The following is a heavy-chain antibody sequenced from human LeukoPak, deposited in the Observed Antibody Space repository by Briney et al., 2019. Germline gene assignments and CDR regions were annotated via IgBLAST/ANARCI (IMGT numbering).Heavy chain of an antibody. Sequence: SETLSLTCTVSGGSISSGDYYWNWIRQPPGKGLEWMGYIYYSGSTYYNPSLKSRVTISVDTSKNQFSLKLSSVTAADTAVYYCARHRYCSSTSCQVYYYYYGMDVWGQGTTVTVSS. V-gene: IGHV4-30-4*01. CDR3: ARHRYCSSTSCQVYYYYYGMDV. J-gene: IGHJ6*02. CDR2: IYYSGST. CDR1: GGSISSGDYY. D-gene: IGHD2-2*01.